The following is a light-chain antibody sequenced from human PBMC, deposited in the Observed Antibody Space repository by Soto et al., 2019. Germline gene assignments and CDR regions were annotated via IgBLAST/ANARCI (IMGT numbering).Light chain of an antibody. Sequence: EIVMTQSPATLSVSPGERATLSCRASQSVSRKLAWYQQTRGQAPRLLIYGASTRATGVPARFSGRGYGTDFTLTISGLEPEDFGVYYCQQYNKWPTWTFGQGTKVDI. CDR2: GAS. CDR1: QSVSRK. CDR3: QQYNKWPTWT. V-gene: IGKV3-15*01. J-gene: IGKJ1*01.